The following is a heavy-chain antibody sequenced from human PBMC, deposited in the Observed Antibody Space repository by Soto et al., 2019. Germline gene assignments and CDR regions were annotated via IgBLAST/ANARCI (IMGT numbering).Heavy chain of an antibody. CDR1: GYSISSGYY. CDR2: FYHSGST. D-gene: IGHD2-15*01. V-gene: IGHV4-38-2*01. CDR3: ARLGYCSGGRCYSDSVFDI. J-gene: IGHJ3*02. Sequence: SETLSLTCAVSGYSISSGYYWGWIRQPPGKGLEWIGSFYHSGSTYYNPSLKSRVTISVDTSKNQFSLELSSVTAADTAVHYCARLGYCSGGRCYSDSVFDIWGQGTMVTVSS.